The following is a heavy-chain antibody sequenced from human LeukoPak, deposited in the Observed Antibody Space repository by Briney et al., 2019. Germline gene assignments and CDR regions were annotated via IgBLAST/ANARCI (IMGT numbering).Heavy chain of an antibody. D-gene: IGHD1-14*01. CDR1: GGSISSSTYY. CDR3: ASSGDHDVDYFYYGMDV. CDR2: IYYSGST. J-gene: IGHJ6*02. V-gene: IGHV4-39*01. Sequence: SETLTLTCTVSGGSISSSTYYWGRIRQPPGKGLEWIGSIYYSGSTYYNPSLKSRVTISVDTSKNQFSLKLSSVTAADTAVYYCASSGDHDVDYFYYGMDVWGQRITVTVSS.